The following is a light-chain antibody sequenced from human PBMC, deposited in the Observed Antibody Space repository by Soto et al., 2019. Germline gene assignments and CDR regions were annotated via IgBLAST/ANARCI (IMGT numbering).Light chain of an antibody. CDR2: AGS. V-gene: IGKV2-28*01. CDR3: MQALQAPFT. J-gene: IGKJ3*01. Sequence: VMTQSPLSLPVTPGEPASISCKSSQSLLHSNGYNYLDWYLQKPGQSPQLLIYAGSNRASGVPDRFSGSGSGTDFTLKISRVEAEDVAVYYYMQALQAPFTFGPGTKVDIK. CDR1: QSLLHSNGYNY.